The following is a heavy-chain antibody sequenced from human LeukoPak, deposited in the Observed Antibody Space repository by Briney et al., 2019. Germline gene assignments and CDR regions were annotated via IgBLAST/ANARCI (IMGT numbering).Heavy chain of an antibody. Sequence: GGSLRLSCAASGFTFSSYAMSWVRQAPGKGLEWVSAISGSGGSTYYADSVKGRFTISRDNSKNTLYLQMNSLRAEDTAVYYCPPAAPPWGDYYYYMDVWGKGTTVTVSS. CDR2: ISGSGGST. CDR3: PPAAPPWGDYYYYMDV. J-gene: IGHJ6*03. D-gene: IGHD2-2*01. V-gene: IGHV3-23*01. CDR1: GFTFSSYA.